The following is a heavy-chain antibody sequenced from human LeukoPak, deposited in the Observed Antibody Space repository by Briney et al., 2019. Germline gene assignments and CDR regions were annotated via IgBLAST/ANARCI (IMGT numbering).Heavy chain of an antibody. Sequence: GGSLRLSCAASGFTFSSYGMHWVRQAPGKGLEWVAVISYDGSNKYYADSVKGRFTISRDNSNNTMYLQMNSLRAEDTAGYYCARGGITMQIDYWGQRTLVTVSS. CDR2: ISYDGSNK. D-gene: IGHD3-3*01. CDR3: ARGGITMQIDY. V-gene: IGHV3-30*03. CDR1: GFTFSSYG. J-gene: IGHJ4*02.